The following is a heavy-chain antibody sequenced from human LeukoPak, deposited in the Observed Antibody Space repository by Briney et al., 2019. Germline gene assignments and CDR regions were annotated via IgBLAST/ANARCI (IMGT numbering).Heavy chain of an antibody. CDR3: ARDPCSGGSCYSNWFDP. V-gene: IGHV1-18*01. CDR2: ISAYNGNT. Sequence: ASVKVSCKASGYTFTSYGISWVRQAPGQGLEWMGWISAYNGNTNYAQKLQGRVTMTTDTSTGTAYMELRSLRSDDTAVYYYARDPCSGGSCYSNWFDPWGQGTLVTVSS. J-gene: IGHJ5*02. D-gene: IGHD2-15*01. CDR1: GYTFTSYG.